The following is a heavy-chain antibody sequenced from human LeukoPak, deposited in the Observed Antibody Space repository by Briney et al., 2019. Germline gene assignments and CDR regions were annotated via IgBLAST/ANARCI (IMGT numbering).Heavy chain of an antibody. CDR3: ARDIYGGNGDVDY. J-gene: IGHJ4*02. V-gene: IGHV3-30*04. Sequence: GGSLRLSCAASGFTLSSYAMHWVRQAPGKGLEWVAVISYDGSNKYYADSVEGRFTISRDNSKNTLYLQMNSLRAEDTAVYHCARDIYGGNGDVDYWGQGTLVTVSS. D-gene: IGHD4-23*01. CDR2: ISYDGSNK. CDR1: GFTLSSYA.